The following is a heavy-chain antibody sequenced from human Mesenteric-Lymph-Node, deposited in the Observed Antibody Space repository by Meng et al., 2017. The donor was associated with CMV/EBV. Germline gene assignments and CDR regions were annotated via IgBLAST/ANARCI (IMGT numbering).Heavy chain of an antibody. CDR3: AKGVVPAARGYYYYGMDV. D-gene: IGHD2-2*01. Sequence: GESLKISCAASGFTSRNSWMSWVRQAPGKGLEWVAYIKEDGSEKYYVDSVKGRFTISRDNAKNSLYLQMNSLRAEDTAVYYCAKGVVPAARGYYYYGMDVWGQGTTVTVSS. CDR2: IKEDGSEK. V-gene: IGHV3-7*03. CDR1: GFTSRNSW. J-gene: IGHJ6*02.